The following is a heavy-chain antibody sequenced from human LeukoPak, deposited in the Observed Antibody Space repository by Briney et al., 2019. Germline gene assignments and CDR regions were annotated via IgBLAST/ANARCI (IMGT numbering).Heavy chain of an antibody. CDR3: ARAGGYCSGGSCYWDYFDY. Sequence: GASVKVSCKASGYTFTGYYMHWVRQAPGQGLEWMGWINPNSGGTNYAQKFQGRVTVTRDTSISTAYMELSRLRSDDTAVYYCARAGGYCSGGSCYWDYFDYWGQGTLVTVSS. CDR2: INPNSGGT. J-gene: IGHJ4*02. V-gene: IGHV1-2*02. D-gene: IGHD2-15*01. CDR1: GYTFTGYY.